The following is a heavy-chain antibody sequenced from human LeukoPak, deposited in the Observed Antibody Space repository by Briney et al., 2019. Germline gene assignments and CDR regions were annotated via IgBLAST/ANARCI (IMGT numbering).Heavy chain of an antibody. V-gene: IGHV4-59*01. D-gene: IGHD5-18*01. CDR1: GGSISSYY. CDR3: ARTSGYSYGFPFDP. Sequence: KPSETLSLTCTVSGGSISSYYWTWIRQPPGKGLEWIGYIFYSGSTNYSPSLKSRVTISVDTSKNQFSLKLSSVTAADTAVYFCARTSGYSYGFPFDPWGQGSLVTVSS. CDR2: IFYSGST. J-gene: IGHJ5*02.